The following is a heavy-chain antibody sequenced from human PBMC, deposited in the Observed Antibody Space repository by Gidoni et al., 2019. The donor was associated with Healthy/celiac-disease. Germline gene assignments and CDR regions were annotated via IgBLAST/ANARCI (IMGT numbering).Heavy chain of an antibody. D-gene: IGHD3-22*01. CDR3: ARDYYDSSGYKRRYFDL. V-gene: IGHV4-31*03. CDR2: IYYRGST. CDR1: VGSISTGGYY. Sequence: QVQLQESGPGLVKPSQPLSLNCTVPVGSISTGGYYWGWIRQHPGKGLEWFGYIYYRGSTYYNPSLKSRVTVSVDTSKNQFSLKLSSVTAADTAVYYCARDYYDSSGYKRRYFDLWGRGTLVTVSS. J-gene: IGHJ2*01.